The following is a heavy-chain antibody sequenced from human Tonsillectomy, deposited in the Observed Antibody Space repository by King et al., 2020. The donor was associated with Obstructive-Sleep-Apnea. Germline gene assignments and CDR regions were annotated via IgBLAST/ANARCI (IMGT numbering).Heavy chain of an antibody. J-gene: IGHJ4*02. V-gene: IGHV3-74*01. CDR3: ARDRGGAGPTTTDY. D-gene: IGHD1-26*01. CDR1: GFTFRTSW. Sequence: VQLVESGGGLVQPGGSLRLSCAASGFTFRTSWMHWVRQAPGKGLVWVSRINSDGSSTIYADFVKGRFTSSRDNAKNTLYLQMNSRRAEETAVYYCARDRGGAGPTTTDYWGQGTLVTVSS. CDR2: INSDGSST.